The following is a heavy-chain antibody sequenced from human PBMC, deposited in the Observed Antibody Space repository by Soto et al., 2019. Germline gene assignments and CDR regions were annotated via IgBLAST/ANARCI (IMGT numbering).Heavy chain of an antibody. CDR3: ARDPYLDYMYGTPDY. CDR2: ISNDGSQT. V-gene: IGHV3-30-3*01. D-gene: IGHD2-8*01. Sequence: VQLAESGGDVVQPGRSLRLSCAASGFIFSSFALHWVRQIPDKGLEWVAFISNDGSQTYYADSVKARFTISRDNSNNSLTLQMDRLRPEDTARYYWARDPYLDYMYGTPDYWGQGTLVAVSS. J-gene: IGHJ4*02. CDR1: GFIFSSFA.